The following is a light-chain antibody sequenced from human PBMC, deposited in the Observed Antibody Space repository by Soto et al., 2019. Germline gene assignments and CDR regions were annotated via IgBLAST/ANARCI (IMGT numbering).Light chain of an antibody. Sequence: EIVMTQSPATLSLSPGERATLSCRASQSVSNNLAWYQQAPGQPPRLLIYDASTRAAGIPDGFSGSGSGTEFTLTISSLQSEDFAVYYCQQWNNWPPVTFGQGTRLEI. J-gene: IGKJ2*01. V-gene: IGKV3-15*01. CDR1: QSVSNN. CDR3: QQWNNWPPVT. CDR2: DAS.